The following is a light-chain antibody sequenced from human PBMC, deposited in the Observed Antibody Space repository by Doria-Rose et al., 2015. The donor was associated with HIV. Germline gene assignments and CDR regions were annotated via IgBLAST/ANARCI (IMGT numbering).Light chain of an antibody. J-gene: IGKJ5*01. CDR1: QRVKSSY. V-gene: IGKV3-20*01. Sequence: TQSPGTLSLSPGERATLSCRASQRVKSSYLAWYQQKPGQAPRPLIYDASTRATGIPDRCSGSGSGTDFTLTISRLEPEDVAVYYCQQYGTSRGAFGQGTRLEIK. CDR3: QQYGTSRGA. CDR2: DAS.